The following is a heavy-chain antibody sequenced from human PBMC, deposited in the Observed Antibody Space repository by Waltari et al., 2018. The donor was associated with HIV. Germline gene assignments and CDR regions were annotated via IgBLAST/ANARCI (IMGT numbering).Heavy chain of an antibody. J-gene: IGHJ5*02. Sequence: QVQLQESGPGLVKPSETLSITCTVSGYSISSGYYWGWIRQPPGKGLEWIGSIYHSGSTYYNPSLKSRVTISVDTSKNQFSLKLSSVTAADTALYYCARAASSSSNVNWFDPWGQGTLVTVSS. CDR2: IYHSGST. CDR1: GYSISSGYY. D-gene: IGHD6-6*01. CDR3: ARAASSSSNVNWFDP. V-gene: IGHV4-38-2*02.